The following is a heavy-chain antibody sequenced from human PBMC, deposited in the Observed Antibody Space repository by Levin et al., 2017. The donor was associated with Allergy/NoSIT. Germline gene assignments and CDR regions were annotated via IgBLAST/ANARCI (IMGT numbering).Heavy chain of an antibody. CDR3: ARRGTRDYYYYMDV. J-gene: IGHJ6*03. Sequence: KVGESLKISCQGSGYSFTSYWIGWVRQMPGKGLEWMGIIYPGDSDTRYSPSFLGQVTISADKSISTAYLQWSSLKASDTAIYYCARRGTRDYYYYMDVWGKGTTVTVSS. V-gene: IGHV5-51*01. D-gene: IGHD1-1*01. CDR2: IYPGDSDT. CDR1: GYSFTSYW.